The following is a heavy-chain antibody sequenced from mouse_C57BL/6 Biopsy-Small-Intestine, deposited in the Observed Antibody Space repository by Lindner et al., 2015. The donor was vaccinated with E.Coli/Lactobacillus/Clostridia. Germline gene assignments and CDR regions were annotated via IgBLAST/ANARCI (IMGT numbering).Heavy chain of an antibody. CDR2: IYPRSGNT. Sequence: VQLQESGAELARPGASVKLPCKASGYTFTSYGISWVKQRTGQGLEWIGEIYPRSGNTYYNEKFKGKATLTADKSSSTAYMELRSLTSEDSAVYFCARETTVVATKAMDYWGQGTSVTVSS. V-gene: IGHV1-81*01. D-gene: IGHD1-1*01. CDR3: ARETTVVATKAMDY. J-gene: IGHJ4*01. CDR1: GYTFTSYG.